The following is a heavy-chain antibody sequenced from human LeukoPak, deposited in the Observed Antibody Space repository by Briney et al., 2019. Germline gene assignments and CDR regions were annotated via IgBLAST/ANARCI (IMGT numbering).Heavy chain of an antibody. CDR1: GFTFSSYP. D-gene: IGHD2-21*01. J-gene: IGHJ6*03. CDR3: AKKEGDTYFSWYMDV. V-gene: IGHV3-23*01. Sequence: GGSLRLSCAASGFTFSSYPMSWVRQAPGKGLEWVSGIIGSGRTTFYADSVKGRFTISRDNSKNTLYLQMNSLRAEDTAIYYCAKKEGDTYFSWYMDVWGIGTTVTVSS. CDR2: IIGSGRTT.